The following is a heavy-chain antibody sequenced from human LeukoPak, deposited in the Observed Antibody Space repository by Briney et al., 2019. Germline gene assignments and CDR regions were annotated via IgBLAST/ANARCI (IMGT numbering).Heavy chain of an antibody. V-gene: IGHV3-53*01. CDR1: GFTVSSNY. Sequence: GGSLRLSCAASGFTVSSNYMSWVRQAPGKGLEWVSVIYSGGSTYYADSVKGRFTISRDNSKNTLYLQMNSLRAEDTAVYYCARWVLRYFDPVDAFDIWGQGTMVTVSS. CDR3: ARWVLRYFDPVDAFDI. J-gene: IGHJ3*02. CDR2: IYSGGST. D-gene: IGHD3-9*01.